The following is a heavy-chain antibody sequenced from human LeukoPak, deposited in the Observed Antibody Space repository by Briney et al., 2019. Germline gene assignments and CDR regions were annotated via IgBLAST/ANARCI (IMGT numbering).Heavy chain of an antibody. J-gene: IGHJ4*02. Sequence: GGSLRLSCAASGFTFSSHGMHWVRQAPGKGLEWVAVIWYDGSNKYYADSVKGRFTISRDNSKNTLYLQMNSLRAEDTAVYYCASAGIAAAGTGLTDYWGQGTLVTVSS. D-gene: IGHD6-13*01. CDR2: IWYDGSNK. CDR1: GFTFSSHG. V-gene: IGHV3-33*01. CDR3: ASAGIAAAGTGLTDY.